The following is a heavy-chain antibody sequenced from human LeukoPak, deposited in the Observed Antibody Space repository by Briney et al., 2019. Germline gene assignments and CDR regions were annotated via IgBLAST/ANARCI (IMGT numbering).Heavy chain of an antibody. CDR1: SDSYSKKSAA. Sequence: SQTLSLPCAICSDSYSKKSAAWNWGRRSRARGVEGLGRTCYRHKWCNDYAVSVKSRITINPDTSKNQSSLQLNSVTPEDTAVYYCARGDLAVAGTRYYYYYYMDVWGKGTTVTVSS. CDR3: ARGDLAVAGTRYYYYYYMDV. J-gene: IGHJ6*03. CDR2: TCYRHKWCN. D-gene: IGHD6-19*01. V-gene: IGHV6-1*01.